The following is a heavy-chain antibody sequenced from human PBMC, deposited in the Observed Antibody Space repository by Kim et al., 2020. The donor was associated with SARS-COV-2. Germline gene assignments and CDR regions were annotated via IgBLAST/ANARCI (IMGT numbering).Heavy chain of an antibody. J-gene: IGHJ6*02. D-gene: IGHD3-3*01. CDR3: AREMVYDFWSTYYYGMDV. CDR2: IWYDGSNK. Sequence: GGSLRLSCAASGFTFSSYGMHWVRQAPGKGLEWVAVIWYDGSNKYYADSVKGRFTISRDNSKNTLYLQMNSLRAEDTAVYYCAREMVYDFWSTYYYGMDVWGQGTTVTVSS. V-gene: IGHV3-33*01. CDR1: GFTFSSYG.